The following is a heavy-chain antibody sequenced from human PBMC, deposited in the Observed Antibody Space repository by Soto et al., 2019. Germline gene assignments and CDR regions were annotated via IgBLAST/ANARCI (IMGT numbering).Heavy chain of an antibody. D-gene: IGHD4-4*01. CDR1: GYSFTSYW. CDR3: ARRSNYYYYGMDV. Sequence: PGESLKISCKGSGYSFTSYWIGWVRQMPGKGLEWMGTIYPGDSDTRYSPSVQGQVTISADKSISTAYLQWSSLKASDTAMYYCARRSNYYYYGMDVWGQGTRVTVSS. V-gene: IGHV5-51*01. CDR2: IYPGDSDT. J-gene: IGHJ6*02.